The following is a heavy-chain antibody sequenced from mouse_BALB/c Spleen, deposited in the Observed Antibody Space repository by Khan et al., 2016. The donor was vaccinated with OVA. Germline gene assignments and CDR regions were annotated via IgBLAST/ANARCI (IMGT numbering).Heavy chain of an antibody. CDR2: IDPYNGGT. J-gene: IGHJ2*01. V-gene: IGHV1S135*01. CDR1: GYSFTDYN. D-gene: IGHD1-1*01. CDR3: ARTDYYGSSYYFDY. Sequence: VQLQQPGPEPVKPGASVKVSCKASGYSFTDYNMFWVKQSHGKSLEWIGYIDPYNGGTSYNQKFKGKATLTVDKSSSTAFMHLRSLTSEDSAVFYCARTDYYGSSYYFDYWGQGTTLTVSS.